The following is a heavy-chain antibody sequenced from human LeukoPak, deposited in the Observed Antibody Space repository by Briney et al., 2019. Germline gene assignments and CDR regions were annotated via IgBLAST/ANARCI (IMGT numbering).Heavy chain of an antibody. CDR2: INPSGGST. Sequence: ASVKVSCKASGYTFTSYYMHWVRQAPGQGLEWMGIINPSGGSTSYAQKFQGRVTMTRDTSTSTVYMELSSLRSEDTAVYYCARTNKGIFDVVTARRGYFQHWGQGTLVTVSS. D-gene: IGHD3-3*01. CDR1: GYTFTSYY. V-gene: IGHV1-46*01. CDR3: ARTNKGIFDVVTARRGYFQH. J-gene: IGHJ1*01.